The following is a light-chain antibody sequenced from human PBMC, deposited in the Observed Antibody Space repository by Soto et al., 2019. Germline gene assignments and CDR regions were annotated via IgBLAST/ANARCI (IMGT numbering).Light chain of an antibody. J-gene: IGKJ1*01. CDR3: QQRGNWPVT. CDR1: QGISSA. Sequence: AIPLTQSPSSLSASVGDRVTITCRASQGISSALAWYQQKPGKAPKLLIYDASSLESGVPSRFSGSGSGTDFTLTISSLEPDDFAVYYCQQRGNWPVTFGQGTRVDIK. V-gene: IGKV1-13*02. CDR2: DAS.